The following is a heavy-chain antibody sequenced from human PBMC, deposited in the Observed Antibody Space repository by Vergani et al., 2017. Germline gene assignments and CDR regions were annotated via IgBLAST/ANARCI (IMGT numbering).Heavy chain of an antibody. CDR3: ASEYSGSYYGWFDP. CDR2: INTNTGNP. Sequence: QVQLVQSGSELKKPGASVKVSCKASRYTFTSYAMNWVRQAPGQGLEWMGWINTNTGNPTYAQGFTGRFVFSLDNSVSTAYLQISSLKAEDTAVYYCASEYSGSYYGWFDPWGQGTLVTVSS. J-gene: IGHJ5*02. V-gene: IGHV7-4-1*02. CDR1: RYTFTSYA. D-gene: IGHD1-26*01.